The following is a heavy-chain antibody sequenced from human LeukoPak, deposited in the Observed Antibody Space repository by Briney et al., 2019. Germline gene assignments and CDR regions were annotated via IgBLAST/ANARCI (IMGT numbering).Heavy chain of an antibody. CDR2: ISYDGSNK. V-gene: IGHV3-30-3*01. D-gene: IGHD1-26*01. CDR1: GFTFSSYA. CDR3: ATSGWVSSGSYAGFDY. J-gene: IGHJ4*02. Sequence: PGGSLRLSCAASGFTFSSYAMHWVRQAPGKGLEWVAVISYDGSNKYYADSVKGRFTISRDNSKNTLYLQMNSLRAEDTAVYYCATSGWVSSGSYAGFDYWGQGTLVTVSS.